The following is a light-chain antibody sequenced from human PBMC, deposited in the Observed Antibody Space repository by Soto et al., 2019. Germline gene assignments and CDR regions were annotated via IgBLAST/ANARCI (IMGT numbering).Light chain of an antibody. CDR2: KAS. Sequence: DIQMTQSPSTLSASVRDRVTITCRASQSITTWLAWYQQKPGEAPKLLVYKASTLKSGVPSRFSGSGSGTEFTLTINSLQPGDFATYYCQQYNDYPWTFGQGTKVDIK. J-gene: IGKJ1*01. V-gene: IGKV1-5*03. CDR1: QSITTW. CDR3: QQYNDYPWT.